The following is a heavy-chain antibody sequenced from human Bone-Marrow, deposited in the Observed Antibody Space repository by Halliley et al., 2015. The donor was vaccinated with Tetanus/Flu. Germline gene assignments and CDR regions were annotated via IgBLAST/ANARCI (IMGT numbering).Heavy chain of an antibody. Sequence: TLSLTCTVLGDSIDSAKWWNWVRQSPRKGLEGIGEIYFSGTTNYNPSLKTRASISCDKSKNQFSLTQTSVTAADTALYYCARVGDSGFGAPSSGLDVWGQGTPVTFTS. CDR2: IYFSGTT. V-gene: IGHV4-4*02. CDR3: ARVGDSGFGAPSSGLDV. CDR1: GDSIDSAKW. J-gene: IGHJ6*02. D-gene: IGHD3-16*01.